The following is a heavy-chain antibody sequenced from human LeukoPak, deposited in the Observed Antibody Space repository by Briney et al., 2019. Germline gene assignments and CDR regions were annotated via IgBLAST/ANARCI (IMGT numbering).Heavy chain of an antibody. Sequence: SETLSLTCTVSGGSISSYFWNWIRQPPGKGLEWIGYFYYSGSTNYNPSLKSRVTISVDTSKNQFSLKLSSVTAAGTAVYYCAGGFSVRGGAFDIWGQGTMVTVSS. J-gene: IGHJ3*02. CDR1: GGSISSYF. CDR2: FYYSGST. D-gene: IGHD1-26*01. V-gene: IGHV4-59*01. CDR3: AGGFSVRGGAFDI.